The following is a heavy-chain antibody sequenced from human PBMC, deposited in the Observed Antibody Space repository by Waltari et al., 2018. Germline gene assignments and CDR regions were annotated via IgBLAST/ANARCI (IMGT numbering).Heavy chain of an antibody. CDR1: GFTFSRYG. V-gene: IGHV3-30*02. J-gene: IGHJ3*02. CDR2: IRYDGSNK. CDR3: AKVGGSGSYPVAFDI. Sequence: VPLVESGGGVVQPGGSLRLSCAASGFTFSRYGMHWVRQAPGKGLEWVAFIRYDGSNKYYADSVKGRFTISRDNSKNTLYLQMNSLRAEDTAVYYCAKVGGSGSYPVAFDIWGQGTMVTVSS. D-gene: IGHD1-26*01.